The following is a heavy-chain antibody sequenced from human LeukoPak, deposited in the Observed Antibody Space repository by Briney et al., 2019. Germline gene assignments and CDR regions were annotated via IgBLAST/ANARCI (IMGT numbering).Heavy chain of an antibody. D-gene: IGHD5-12*01. V-gene: IGHV4-4*07. J-gene: IGHJ5*02. CDR3: AREGSGYVSWFDP. CDR1: GGSVSSYY. Sequence: SETLSLTCTVSGGSVSSYYWTWIRRPAGKGLEWIGRIYTTESTKYNPSLKSRVTMSVDTSKNQFSLKLTSVTAADTAVYYCAREGSGYVSWFDPWGQGTLVTVSS. CDR2: IYTTEST.